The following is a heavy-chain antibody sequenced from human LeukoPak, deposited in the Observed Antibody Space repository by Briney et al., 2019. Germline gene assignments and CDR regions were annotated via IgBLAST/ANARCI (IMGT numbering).Heavy chain of an antibody. CDR2: ITDNGNTA. D-gene: IGHD2-15*01. V-gene: IGHV3-23*01. CDR3: ATLRLSDHFDY. Sequence: GGFLRLSCAASGFTFSSYAMNWVRLSPGKGLEWVSAITDNGNTAYYADSVKGRFTISRDNSKNTLYLQMSSLRAEDTAVYYCATLRLSDHFDYWGQGTLVTVSS. J-gene: IGHJ4*02. CDR1: GFTFSSYA.